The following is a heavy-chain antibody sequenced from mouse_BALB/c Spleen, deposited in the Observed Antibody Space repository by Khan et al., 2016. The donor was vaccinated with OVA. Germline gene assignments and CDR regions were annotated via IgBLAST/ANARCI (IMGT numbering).Heavy chain of an antibody. CDR3: TRPHYYGSNYYFDY. V-gene: IGHV5-12-1*01. CDR1: GFAFSYYD. D-gene: IGHD1-1*01. CDR2: ISTGGDNT. J-gene: IGHJ2*01. Sequence: EVGLVESGGGLVKPGGSLKLSCAASGFAFSYYDMSWVRQTPEKRLEWVAFISTGGDNTYYPDTVKGRFTISRDNAKNTLYLQMSSLKSEDTAMYYCTRPHYYGSNYYFDYWGQGTTLTVSS.